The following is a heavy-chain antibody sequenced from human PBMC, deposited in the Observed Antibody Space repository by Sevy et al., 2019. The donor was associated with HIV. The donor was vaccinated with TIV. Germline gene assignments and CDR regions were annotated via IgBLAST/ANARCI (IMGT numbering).Heavy chain of an antibody. CDR3: AGGNIAGTVGAQSFDY. D-gene: IGHD1-26*01. CDR1: GGSFSGYY. J-gene: IGHJ4*02. V-gene: IGHV4-34*01. CDR2: INHSGST. Sequence: SETLSLTCAVYGGSFSGYYWSWIRQPPGKGLEWIGEINHSGSTNYNPSLKSRVTISVDTSKNQFSLKLSSVTAADTAVYYCAGGNIAGTVGAQSFDYWGQGTLVTVSS.